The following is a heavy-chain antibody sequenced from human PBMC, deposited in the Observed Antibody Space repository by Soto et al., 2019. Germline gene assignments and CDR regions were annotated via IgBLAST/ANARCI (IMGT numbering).Heavy chain of an antibody. Sequence: QVQLQESGPGLVKPSQTLSLTCTVSGGSISSGGYFWSWIRQHPGKGLEWIGFIYYSGSTYYNPAFKSRVTISVDTSKNQFSLKLISVPAADTAVYYCAREGAAPYYYYGMDVWGQGTTVTVSS. J-gene: IGHJ6*02. D-gene: IGHD6-6*01. CDR3: AREGAAPYYYYGMDV. CDR2: IYYSGST. V-gene: IGHV4-31*03. CDR1: GGSISSGGYF.